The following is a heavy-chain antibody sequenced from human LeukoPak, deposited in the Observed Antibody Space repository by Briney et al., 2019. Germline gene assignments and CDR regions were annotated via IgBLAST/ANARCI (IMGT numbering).Heavy chain of an antibody. V-gene: IGHV3-53*05. J-gene: IGHJ4*02. D-gene: IGHD1-14*01. Sequence: GGSLRLSCAASGFTVSSNYMSWVHQAPGKGLEWVSVIYSGGSTYYADSVKGRFTISRDNSKRELYLHMNSLRGEDTAVFYCAREEEPRLDYWGQGTPVTVSS. CDR2: IYSGGST. CDR3: AREEEPRLDY. CDR1: GFTVSSNY.